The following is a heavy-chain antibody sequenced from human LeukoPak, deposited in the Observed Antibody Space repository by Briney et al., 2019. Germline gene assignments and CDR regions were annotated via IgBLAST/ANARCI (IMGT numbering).Heavy chain of an antibody. CDR3: TRGHYGLDV. CDR2: IKNDGSEQ. J-gene: IGHJ6*02. V-gene: IGHV3-7*05. Sequence: LPGGSLRLSCAASGFIFKSYWMSWVRQAPGKGLEWVGTIKNDGSEQYYVDSVKGRLTISRDNARNSLNLQMDSLRVEDTAVYYCTRGHYGLDVRGQGTTVTVSS. CDR1: GFIFKSYW.